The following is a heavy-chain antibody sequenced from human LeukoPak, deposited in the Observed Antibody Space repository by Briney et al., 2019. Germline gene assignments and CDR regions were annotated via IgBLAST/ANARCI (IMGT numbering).Heavy chain of an antibody. J-gene: IGHJ4*02. CDR3: ASNVVGALYGVDY. V-gene: IGHV4-59*01. CDR1: AGSISNYY. Sequence: PSVTLSLTCNVSAGSISNYYWTWIRQPPGEGLEWIGYIYYSGSTNYNPSLKSRVTISVDTSKNQFSLKLSSVAAADTAVYYCASNVVGALYGVDYWGQGTLVTVSS. D-gene: IGHD1-26*01. CDR2: IYYSGST.